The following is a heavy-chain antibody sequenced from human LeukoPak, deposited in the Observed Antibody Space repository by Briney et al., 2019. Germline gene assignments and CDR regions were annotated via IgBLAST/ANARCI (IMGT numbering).Heavy chain of an antibody. CDR3: ARVYDFWSGYSDY. CDR2: ISSSSSTI. V-gene: IGHV3-48*01. J-gene: IGHJ4*02. CDR1: GFTFSSYS. Sequence: GGSLRLSCAASGFTFSSYSMNWVRQAPGKGLEWVSYISSSSSTIYYADSVKGRFTISRDNAKNSLYLQMNSLRAEDTAVYYCARVYDFWSGYSDYRGQGTLVTVSS. D-gene: IGHD3-3*01.